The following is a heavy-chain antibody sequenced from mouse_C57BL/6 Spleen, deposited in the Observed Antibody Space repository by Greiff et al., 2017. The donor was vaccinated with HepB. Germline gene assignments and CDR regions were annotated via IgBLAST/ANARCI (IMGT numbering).Heavy chain of an antibody. Sequence: EVQLVESGPGLVKPSQSLSLTCSVTGYSITSGYYWNWIRQFPGNKLEWMGYISYDGSNNYNPSLKNRISITRDTSKNQFFLKLNSVTTEDTATYYCAILPLGYWGQGTTLTVSS. CDR3: AILPLGY. CDR2: ISYDGSN. D-gene: IGHD2-10*01. J-gene: IGHJ2*01. V-gene: IGHV3-6*01. CDR1: GYSITSGYY.